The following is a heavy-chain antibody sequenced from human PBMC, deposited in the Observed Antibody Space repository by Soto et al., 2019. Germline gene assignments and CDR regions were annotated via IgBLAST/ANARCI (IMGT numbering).Heavy chain of an antibody. V-gene: IGHV1-3*05. CDR3: ARNGYDILTGHSWNIPLDF. CDR2: INAGNGHT. Sequence: QVKLVQSGAEEKKPGASVKVSCTASGYTFKNYVVHRVRQAPGQSLEWMGWINAGNGHTKFSQKFQGRVTITRDTSANTAYMELSGLRSEDTAVYFCARNGYDILTGHSWNIPLDFWGQGTLVTVSS. D-gene: IGHD3-9*01. CDR1: GYTFKNYV. J-gene: IGHJ4*02.